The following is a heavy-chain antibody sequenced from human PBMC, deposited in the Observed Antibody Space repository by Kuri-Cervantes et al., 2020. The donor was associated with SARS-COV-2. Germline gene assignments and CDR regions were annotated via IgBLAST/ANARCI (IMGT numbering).Heavy chain of an antibody. CDR3: ARRGIAVAGTFDY. CDR1: GGTFSSYA. V-gene: IGHV1-69*13. Sequence: SVKVSCKASGGTFSSYAISWVRQAPGQGLEWMGGIIPIFGTANYAQKFQGRVTITADESTSTAYMELRSLRSDDTAVYYCARRGIAVAGTFDYWGQGTLVTVSS. D-gene: IGHD6-19*01. J-gene: IGHJ4*02. CDR2: IIPIFGTA.